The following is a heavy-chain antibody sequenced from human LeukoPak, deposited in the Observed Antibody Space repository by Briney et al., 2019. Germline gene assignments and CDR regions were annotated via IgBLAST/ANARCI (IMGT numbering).Heavy chain of an antibody. CDR2: IYYSGST. V-gene: IGHV4-59*11. CDR3: ARVLYDSSGYHIDY. CDR1: GGSISSHY. J-gene: IGHJ4*02. Sequence: SETLSLTCTVSGGSISSHYWSWIRQPPGKGLEWIGYIYYSGSTNYNPSLKSRVTISVDTSKNQFSLKLSSVTAADTAVYYCARVLYDSSGYHIDYWGQGTLVTVSS. D-gene: IGHD3-22*01.